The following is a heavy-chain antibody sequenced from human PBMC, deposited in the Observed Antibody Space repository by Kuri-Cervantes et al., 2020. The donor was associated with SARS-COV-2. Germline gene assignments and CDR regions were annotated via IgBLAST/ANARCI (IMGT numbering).Heavy chain of an antibody. V-gene: IGHV3-23*01. CDR2: ISGSGGST. D-gene: IGHD2-15*01. CDR1: GFTVSSNY. Sequence: GESLKISCAASGFTVSSNYMSWVRQAPGKGLEWVSAISGSGGSTYYADSVKGRFTISRDNSKNTLYLQMNSLRAEDTAVYYCAKLGGGILAPDIWGQGTMVTDSS. CDR3: AKLGGGILAPDI. J-gene: IGHJ3*02.